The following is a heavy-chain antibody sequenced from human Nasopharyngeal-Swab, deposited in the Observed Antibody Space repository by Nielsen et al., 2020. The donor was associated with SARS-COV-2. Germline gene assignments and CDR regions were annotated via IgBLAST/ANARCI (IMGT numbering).Heavy chain of an antibody. V-gene: IGHV3-49*04. CDR2: IRSKAHGGTT. CDR1: GFTFSSYW. CDR3: TRDHWRSYFYYYGMDV. Sequence: GGSLRLSCAASGFTFSSYWMSWVRQAPGKGLEWVGFIRSKAHGGTTEYAASLKGRFTISRDDSRSIAYLQLNSLKIEDTAVYYCTRDHWRSYFYYYGMDVWGQGTTVTVSS. J-gene: IGHJ6*02.